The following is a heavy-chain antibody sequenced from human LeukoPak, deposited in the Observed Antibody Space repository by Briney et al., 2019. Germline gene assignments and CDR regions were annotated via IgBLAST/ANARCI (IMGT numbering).Heavy chain of an antibody. D-gene: IGHD6-13*01. CDR3: AIGDSSSWYYFDY. Sequence: LETLSLTCTASGGSISSYYWSWIRQPPGKGLEWIGYIYYSGSTNYNPSLKSRVTISVDTSKNQFSLKLSSVTAADTAVYYCAIGDSSSWYYFDYWGQGTLVTVSS. CDR2: IYYSGST. V-gene: IGHV4-59*01. J-gene: IGHJ4*02. CDR1: GGSISSYY.